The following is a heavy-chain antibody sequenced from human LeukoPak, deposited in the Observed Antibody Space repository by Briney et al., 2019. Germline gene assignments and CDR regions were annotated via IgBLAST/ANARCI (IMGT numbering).Heavy chain of an antibody. CDR3: AKEVGGYYDFWSGHPSLPYMDV. Sequence: GGSLRLSCEGSGFTFSNYGMNWVRQVPGKGLEWVAFTRFNGDYKYYTASVRGRFTISRDNSKNTLYLQMNSLRAEDTAVYYCAKEVGGYYDFWSGHPSLPYMDVWGTGTTVTVSS. V-gene: IGHV3-30*02. J-gene: IGHJ6*03. CDR1: GFTFSNYG. D-gene: IGHD3-3*01. CDR2: TRFNGDYK.